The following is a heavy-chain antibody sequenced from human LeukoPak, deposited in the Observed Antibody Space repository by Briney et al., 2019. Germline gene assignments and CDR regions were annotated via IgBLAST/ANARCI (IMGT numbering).Heavy chain of an antibody. Sequence: ALVKVSCKASGYTFTGYYMHWVRQAPGQGLEWMGWINPNSGGTNYAQKFQGRVTMTRDTSISTAYMELSRLRSDDTAVYYCARDGGYGGNSKMAFDIWGQGTMVTVSS. CDR2: INPNSGGT. J-gene: IGHJ3*02. V-gene: IGHV1-2*02. CDR1: GYTFTGYY. D-gene: IGHD4-23*01. CDR3: ARDGGYGGNSKMAFDI.